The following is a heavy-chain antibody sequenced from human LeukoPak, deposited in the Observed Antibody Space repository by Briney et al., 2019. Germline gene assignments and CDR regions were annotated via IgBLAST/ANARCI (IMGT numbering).Heavy chain of an antibody. CDR3: ARAAGTEYSSSNY. D-gene: IGHD6-6*01. CDR2: ISAYNGNT. CDR1: GGTFSSYA. J-gene: IGHJ4*02. Sequence: GASVKVSCKASGGTFSSYAISWVRQAPGQGLEWIGWISAYNGNTNYAQKLQGRVTMTTDTSTSTAYMELRSLRSDDTAVYYCARAAGTEYSSSNYWGQGTLVTVSS. V-gene: IGHV1-18*01.